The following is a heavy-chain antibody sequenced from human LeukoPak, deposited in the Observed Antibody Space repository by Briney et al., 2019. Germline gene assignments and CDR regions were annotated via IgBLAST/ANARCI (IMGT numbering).Heavy chain of an antibody. CDR3: ARETIAAAGKGFDP. CDR1: GFTFSSYS. D-gene: IGHD6-13*01. CDR2: ISSSSSYI. Sequence: PGGSLRLSCAASGFTFSSYSMNWVRQAPGKGLEWVSYISSSSSYIYYADSVKGRFTISRDNAKKSLYLQMNSLRAEDTAVYYCARETIAAAGKGFDPWGQGTLVTVSS. J-gene: IGHJ5*02. V-gene: IGHV3-21*05.